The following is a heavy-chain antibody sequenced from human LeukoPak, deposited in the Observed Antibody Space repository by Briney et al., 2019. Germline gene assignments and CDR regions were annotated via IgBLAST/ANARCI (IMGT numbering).Heavy chain of an antibody. J-gene: IGHJ4*02. D-gene: IGHD5-12*01. CDR2: IYYSGST. CDR1: GGSISSYY. CDR3: ARSRRLDY. Sequence: SKTLSLTCTVSGGSISSYYWSWIRQPPGKGLEWIGYIYYSGSTNYNPSLKSRVTISVDTSRNQFSLKLSSVTAADTAVYYCARSRRLDYWGQGTLVTVSS. V-gene: IGHV4-59*12.